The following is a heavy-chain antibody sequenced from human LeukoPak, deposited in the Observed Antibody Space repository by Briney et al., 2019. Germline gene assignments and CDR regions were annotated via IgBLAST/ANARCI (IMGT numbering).Heavy chain of an antibody. CDR2: INPNSGGT. CDR3: ARVGDMGYDSSGYYGVDY. CDR1: GYTFTGYY. Sequence: ASVKVSCKASGYTFTGYYMHWVRQAPGQGLEWMGWINPNSGGTNYAQKFQGRVTTTRDTSISTAYMELSRLRSDDTAVYYCARVGDMGYDSSGYYGVDYWGQGTLVTVSS. J-gene: IGHJ4*02. V-gene: IGHV1-2*02. D-gene: IGHD3-22*01.